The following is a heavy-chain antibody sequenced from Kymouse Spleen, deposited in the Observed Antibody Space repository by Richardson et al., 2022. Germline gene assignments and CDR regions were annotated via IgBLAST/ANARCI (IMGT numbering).Heavy chain of an antibody. V-gene: IGHV4-34*01. CDR2: INHSGST. J-gene: IGHJ6*02. CDR3: ARRGLLWFGEFYYGMDV. CDR1: GGSFSGYY. D-gene: IGHD3-10*01. Sequence: QVQLQQWGAGLLKPSETLSLTCAVYGGSFSGYYWSWIRQPPGKGLEWIGEINHSGSTNYNPSLKSRVTISVDTSKNQFSLKLSSVTAADTAVYYCARRGLLWFGEFYYGMDVWGQGTTVTVSS.